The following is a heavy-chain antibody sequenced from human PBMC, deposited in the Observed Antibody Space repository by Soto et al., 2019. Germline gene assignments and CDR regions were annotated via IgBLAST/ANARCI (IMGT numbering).Heavy chain of an antibody. CDR3: ARTTQLGAGMDV. D-gene: IGHD6-6*01. V-gene: IGHV3-11*01. CDR1: GFNFSDHY. Sequence: QVQLAESGGALVKPGGSLRLSCAGSGFNFSDHYMSWVRQAPGKGLEWVSHISSSGSTIYNADSVKGRFTISRDNTKKVLYLQMNSLRVEDTAVYFCARTTQLGAGMDVWGQGTTVTVSS. J-gene: IGHJ6*02. CDR2: ISSSGSTI.